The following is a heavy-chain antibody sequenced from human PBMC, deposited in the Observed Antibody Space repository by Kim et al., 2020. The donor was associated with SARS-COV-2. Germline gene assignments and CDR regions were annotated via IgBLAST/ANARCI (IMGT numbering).Heavy chain of an antibody. Sequence: SETLSLTCTVSGGSISSSSYYWGWIRQPPGKGLEWIGSIYYSGSTYYNPSLKSRVTISVDTSKNQFSLKLSSVTAADTAVYYCARRRMATGYIDYWGQGT. V-gene: IGHV4-39*01. CDR2: IYYSGST. CDR3: ARRRMATGYIDY. CDR1: GGSISSSSYY. D-gene: IGHD5-12*01. J-gene: IGHJ4*02.